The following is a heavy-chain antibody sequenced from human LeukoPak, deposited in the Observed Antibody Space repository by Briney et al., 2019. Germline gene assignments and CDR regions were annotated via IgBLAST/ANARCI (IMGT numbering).Heavy chain of an antibody. CDR2: IYTSGST. D-gene: IGHD2-2*01. J-gene: IGHJ6*02. CDR3: ARDYEGTSSPVWYCYYYGMDV. CDR1: GGSISSYY. Sequence: SETLSLTCTVSGGSISSYYWSWIRQPAGKGLEWIGRIYTSGSTNYNPSLKSRVTMSVDTSKNQFYLKLSSVTAADTAVYYCARDYEGTSSPVWYCYYYGMDVWGQGTTVTVSS. V-gene: IGHV4-4*07.